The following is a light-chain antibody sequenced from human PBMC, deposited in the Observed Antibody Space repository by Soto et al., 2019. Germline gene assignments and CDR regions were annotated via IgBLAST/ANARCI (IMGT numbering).Light chain of an antibody. CDR3: QQSYSTPPT. Sequence: DLQMTQSPSSLSASVGDRVTITCRASRSLSTFLNWYQQKPGKAPKLLIYTASSLQSGVPSRFSGSGSGTDFTLTISSLQPEDFATYYCQQSYSTPPTFGQGTKVEIK. V-gene: IGKV1-39*01. CDR2: TAS. J-gene: IGKJ1*01. CDR1: RSLSTF.